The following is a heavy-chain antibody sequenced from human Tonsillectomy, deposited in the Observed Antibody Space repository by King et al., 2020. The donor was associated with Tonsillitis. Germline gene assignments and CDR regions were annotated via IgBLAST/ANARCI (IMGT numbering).Heavy chain of an antibody. Sequence: QLQESGPGLVKPSETLSLTCTVSGDSISDYYWTWIRQPPGKRLEWIAYIYYTGSPTPNNPSLSSRVTISIDTSKNQFSLKLSSVTAADTAVYYCARHFVRWPHYFDYWGQGTLVTVSS. CDR1: GDSISDYY. CDR3: ARHFVRWPHYFDY. J-gene: IGHJ4*02. CDR2: IYYTGSPT. D-gene: IGHD5-24*01. V-gene: IGHV4-59*08.